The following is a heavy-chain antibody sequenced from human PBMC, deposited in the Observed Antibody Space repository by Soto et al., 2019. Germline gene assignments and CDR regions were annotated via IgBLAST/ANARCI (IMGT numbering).Heavy chain of an antibody. CDR1: GGTFSSYA. V-gene: IGHV1-69*06. D-gene: IGHD6-6*01. Sequence: QVQLVQSGAEVKKPGSSVKVSCKASGGTFSSYAISWVRQAPGQGLEWMGGIIPIFGTANYEQKFQGRVTITADKSTSTAYMELSSLRSEDTAVYYCARYLIAARRDYYYGMDVWGQGTTVTVSS. CDR2: IIPIFGTA. CDR3: ARYLIAARRDYYYGMDV. J-gene: IGHJ6*02.